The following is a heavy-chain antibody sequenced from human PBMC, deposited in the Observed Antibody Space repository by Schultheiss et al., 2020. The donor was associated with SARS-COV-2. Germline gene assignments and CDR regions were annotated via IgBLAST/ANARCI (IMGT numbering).Heavy chain of an antibody. V-gene: IGHV1-2*06. CDR1: GYTFTGYY. J-gene: IGHJ6*03. Sequence: ASVKVSCKASGYTFTGYYMHWVRQAPGQGLEWMGRINPNSGGTNYAQKFQGRVTMTRDTSISTAYMELSRLRSDDTAVYYCARGQVQLGYYSYMDVWGKGTTVTVSS. D-gene: IGHD6-6*01. CDR3: ARGQVQLGYYSYMDV. CDR2: INPNSGGT.